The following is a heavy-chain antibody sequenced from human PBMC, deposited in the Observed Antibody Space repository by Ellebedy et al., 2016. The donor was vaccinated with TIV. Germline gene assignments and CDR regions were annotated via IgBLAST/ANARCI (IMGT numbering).Heavy chain of an antibody. Sequence: ASVKVSXXASGYTFTSYGISWVRQAPGQGLEWMGWISAYNGNTNYAQKLQGRVTMTTDTSTSTAYMELRSLRSDDTAVYYCAREAGDYYDSSGSSLPDYWGQGTLVTVSS. D-gene: IGHD3-22*01. V-gene: IGHV1-18*04. J-gene: IGHJ4*02. CDR2: ISAYNGNT. CDR1: GYTFTSYG. CDR3: AREAGDYYDSSGSSLPDY.